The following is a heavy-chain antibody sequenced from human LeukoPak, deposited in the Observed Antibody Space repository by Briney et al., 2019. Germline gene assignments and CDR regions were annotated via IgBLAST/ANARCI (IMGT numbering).Heavy chain of an antibody. CDR3: ARIVVGSGYPPDFDY. D-gene: IGHD3-22*01. V-gene: IGHV2-26*01. CDR1: GFSLSNARMG. Sequence: SGPTLVNPTETLTLTCTVSGFSLSNARMGVSWIRQPPGKAREWLAHIFSNDEKPYSTSLKSSLTISKDTSKSQVVLTMTNMDPVDTATYYCARIVVGSGYPPDFDYWGQGTLVTVSS. J-gene: IGHJ4*02. CDR2: IFSNDEK.